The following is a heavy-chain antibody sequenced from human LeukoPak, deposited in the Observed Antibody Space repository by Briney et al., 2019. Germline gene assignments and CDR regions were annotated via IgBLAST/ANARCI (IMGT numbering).Heavy chain of an antibody. CDR2: ISWNSGSI. Sequence: PGGSLRLSCAASGFTFDDYAMHWVRQAPGKGLEWVSGISWNSGSIGYADSVKGLFTISRDNAKNSLYLQMNSLRAEDMALYYCAKGGSSGWYFDYWGQGTLVTVSS. J-gene: IGHJ4*02. CDR1: GFTFDDYA. D-gene: IGHD6-19*01. V-gene: IGHV3-9*03. CDR3: AKGGSSGWYFDY.